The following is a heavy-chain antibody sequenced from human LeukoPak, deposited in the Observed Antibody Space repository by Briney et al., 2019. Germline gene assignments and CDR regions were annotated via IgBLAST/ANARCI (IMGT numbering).Heavy chain of an antibody. CDR2: INPNSGGT. V-gene: IGHV1-2*04. CDR3: ARASIAAAGSGFDY. D-gene: IGHD6-13*01. CDR1: GYTFTSYY. Sequence: ASVKVSCKASGYTFTSYYMHWVRQAPGQGLEWMGWINPNSGGTNYAQKFQGWVTMTRDTSISTAYMELSRLRSDDTAVYYCARASIAAAGSGFDYWGQGTLVTVSS. J-gene: IGHJ4*02.